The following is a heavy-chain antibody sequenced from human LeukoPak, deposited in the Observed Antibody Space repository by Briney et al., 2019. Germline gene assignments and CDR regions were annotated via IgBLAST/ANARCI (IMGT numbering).Heavy chain of an antibody. Sequence: GGTLRLSCAASGFTFSSYGMSWVRQAPGKGLEWVSAISGSGSTIYYADSVKGRFTISRDNAKNSLYLQMNSLRAEDTAVYYCAELGITMIGGVWGKGTTVTISS. V-gene: IGHV3-48*04. D-gene: IGHD3-10*02. CDR1: GFTFSSYG. J-gene: IGHJ6*04. CDR2: ISGSGSTI. CDR3: AELGITMIGGV.